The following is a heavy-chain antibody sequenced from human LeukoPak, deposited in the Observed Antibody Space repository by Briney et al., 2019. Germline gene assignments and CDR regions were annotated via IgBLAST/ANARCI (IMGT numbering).Heavy chain of an antibody. J-gene: IGHJ5*02. D-gene: IGHD1-7*01. CDR1: GFTFSNYA. V-gene: IGHV3-23*01. CDR3: AKDRKAVITGTSGP. CDR2: ISGSGDNT. Sequence: GGSLRLSCAASGFTFSNYAMTWVRQAPGKGLEWVSSISGSGDNTYSADSVKGRFTVSRDNSKNTLYLQMNYLRAEDTALYFCAKDRKAVITGTSGPWGQGTLVTVSS.